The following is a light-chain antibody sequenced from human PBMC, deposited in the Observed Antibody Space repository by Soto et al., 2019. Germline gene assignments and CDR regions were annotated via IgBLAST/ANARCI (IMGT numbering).Light chain of an antibody. V-gene: IGKV1-5*01. CDR1: QSIRSW. Sequence: DIQMTQSPSTLSASVGDRVTITCRASQSIRSWLAWYQQRPGKAPTVLIYDVSSLESGVPSRFSGSGSGTEFTLTISSLQPDDFATYYCQQSYSSPPTVGQGTKVDIK. CDR3: QQSYSSPPT. J-gene: IGKJ1*01. CDR2: DVS.